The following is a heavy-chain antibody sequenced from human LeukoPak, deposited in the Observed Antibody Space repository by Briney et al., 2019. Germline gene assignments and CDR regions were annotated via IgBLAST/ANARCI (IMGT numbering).Heavy chain of an antibody. CDR2: ISVSGDST. D-gene: IGHD2-8*02. CDR1: GFTFSGYA. CDR3: AKEYYVLLVYALGGSFDY. J-gene: IGHJ4*02. Sequence: GGSLRLSCAASGFTFSGYAMSWVRQPPGEGLEWVSAISVSGDSTYYADSVKGRFTISTDNSKNTLYLQMNRLRAEDTAVYYCAKEYYVLLVYALGGSFDYWGRGTLVTVSS. V-gene: IGHV3-23*01.